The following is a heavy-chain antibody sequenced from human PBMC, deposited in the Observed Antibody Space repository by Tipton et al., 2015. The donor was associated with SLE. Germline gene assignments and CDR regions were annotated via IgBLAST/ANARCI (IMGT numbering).Heavy chain of an antibody. J-gene: IGHJ4*02. CDR1: GGSISSSSYY. CDR2: IYYSGST. Sequence: LRLSCTVSGGSISSSSYYWGWIRQPPGKGLEWIGSIYYSGSTYYNPSLKSRVTISVDTSKNQFSLKLSSVTAADTAVYYCARARGIMITFGGVIVGWGQGTLVTVSS. CDR3: ARARGIMITFGGVIVG. D-gene: IGHD3-16*02. V-gene: IGHV4-39*07.